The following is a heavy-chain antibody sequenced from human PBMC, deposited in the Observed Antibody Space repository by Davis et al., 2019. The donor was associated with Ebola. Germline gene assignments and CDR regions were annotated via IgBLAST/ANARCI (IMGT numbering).Heavy chain of an antibody. J-gene: IGHJ6*02. CDR1: GYTFTGYY. V-gene: IGHV1-2*04. CDR2: INPNRGGT. D-gene: IGHD2-15*01. CDR3: ARDWPYCSGGSCLEGGMDV. Sequence: ASVKVSCKASGYTFTGYYMHWVRQASGQGLEWLGWINPNRGGTNYAQKFQGWVTMTRDTSISTAYMELSRLRSDDTAVYYCARDWPYCSGGSCLEGGMDVWGQGTTVTVSS.